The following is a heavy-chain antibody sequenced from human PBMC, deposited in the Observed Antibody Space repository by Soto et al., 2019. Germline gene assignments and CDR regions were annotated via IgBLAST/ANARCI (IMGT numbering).Heavy chain of an antibody. CDR3: ARGDYDFWSGYYTGRWFDP. D-gene: IGHD3-3*01. V-gene: IGHV4-34*01. CDR1: GGSFSGYY. CDR2: INHSGST. Sequence: PSETLSRTCAVYGGSFSGYYWIWIRQPPGKGLEWIGEINHSGSTNYNPSLKSRVTISVDTSKNQFSLKLSSVAAADTAVYYCARGDYDFWSGYYTGRWFDPWGQGTLVTVSS. J-gene: IGHJ5*02.